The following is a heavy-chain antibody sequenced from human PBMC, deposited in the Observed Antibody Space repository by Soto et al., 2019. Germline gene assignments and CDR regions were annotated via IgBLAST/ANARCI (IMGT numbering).Heavy chain of an antibody. CDR3: AQDLGSSWYHYNSFAP. CDR2: IGSGSP. CDR1: GFTFSGYA. D-gene: IGHD6-13*01. V-gene: IGHV3-23*01. Sequence: EVQLLESGGGLVQPRGSLRLSCAASGFTFSGYAMSWVRQAPGKGLEWVSAIGSGSPFYADSVKGRFTISRDKANSMLYLQMKSLRADYTAVYFCAQDLGSSWYHYNSFAPGGQGTLVTVSS. J-gene: IGHJ5*02.